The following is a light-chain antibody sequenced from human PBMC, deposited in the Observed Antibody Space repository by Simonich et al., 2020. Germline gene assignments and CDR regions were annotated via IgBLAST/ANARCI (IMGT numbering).Light chain of an antibody. Sequence: DIVMTQSPDSLAVSLGERATINCKSSQSVLYSSNNKNYLAWYQQKPGQPPKLLSYLASTREPGVPDRFSGSGSGTDFTLTISSLQAEDVAVYYCQQYYSTSMYTFGQGTKLEIK. CDR1: QSVLYSSNNKNY. V-gene: IGKV4-1*01. CDR2: LAS. CDR3: QQYYSTSMYT. J-gene: IGKJ2*01.